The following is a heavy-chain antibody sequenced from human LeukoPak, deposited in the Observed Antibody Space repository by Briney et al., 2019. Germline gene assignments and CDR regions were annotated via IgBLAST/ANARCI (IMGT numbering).Heavy chain of an antibody. CDR3: VRDRGGTFDY. CDR1: GFTFSSYW. D-gene: IGHD1-1*01. Sequence: GGSLRLSCVASGFTFSSYWMDWVRQAPGKGLVWVSRINSDGTSTNYADSVKGRFTISRDNAKNMLYLQMNSLRAEDTAVFYCVRDRGGTFDYWGQGALVTVSS. V-gene: IGHV3-74*01. J-gene: IGHJ4*02. CDR2: INSDGTST.